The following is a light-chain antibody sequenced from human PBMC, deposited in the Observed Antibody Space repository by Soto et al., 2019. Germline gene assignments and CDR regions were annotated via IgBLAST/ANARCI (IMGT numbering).Light chain of an antibody. CDR3: SSYTNKDTLL. Sequence: QSVMTQPASVSGSPGQSITISCTGTSSDVGGYYHVSWYQQHPGKAPKLIIYDVTVRPSGISRRFSGSKSDNTASLAVSGLPPEDEADYYCSSYTNKDTLLFGGGTKVTVL. CDR2: DVT. J-gene: IGLJ3*02. V-gene: IGLV2-14*03. CDR1: SSDVGGYYH.